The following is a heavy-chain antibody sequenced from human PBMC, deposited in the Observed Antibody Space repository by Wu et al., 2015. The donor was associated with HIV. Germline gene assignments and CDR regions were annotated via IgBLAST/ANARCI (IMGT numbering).Heavy chain of an antibody. CDR3: ASANPRYCSSTSCLGGWFDP. V-gene: IGHV1-69*12. CDR2: IIPIFGTA. CDR1: GGTFSSYA. D-gene: IGHD2-2*01. Sequence: QVQLVQSGAEVKKPGSSVKVSCKASGGTFSSYAISWVRQAPGQGLEWMGGIIPIFGTANYAQKFQGRVTITADESTSTAYMELSSLRSEDTAVYYCASANPRYCSSTSCLGGWFDPWGHGNPGHRLL. J-gene: IGHJ5*02.